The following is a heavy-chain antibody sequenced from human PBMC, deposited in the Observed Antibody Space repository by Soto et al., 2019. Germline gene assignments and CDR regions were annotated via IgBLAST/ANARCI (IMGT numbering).Heavy chain of an antibody. V-gene: IGHV1-69*12. CDR2: IIPIFGTA. J-gene: IGHJ6*02. CDR3: ATTEMGNYYYGMDV. D-gene: IGHD7-27*01. CDR1: GGTFSSYA. Sequence: QVQLVQSGAEVKKPGSSVKVSCKASGGTFSSYAISWARQAPGQGLEWMGGIIPIFGTADYAQKLQGRVTITADASTSTAYMELSSLRSEDTAVYYWATTEMGNYYYGMDVWGQGTKVTVSS.